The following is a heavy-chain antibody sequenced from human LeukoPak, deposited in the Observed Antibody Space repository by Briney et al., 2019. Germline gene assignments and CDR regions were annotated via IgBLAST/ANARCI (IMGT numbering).Heavy chain of an antibody. CDR2: IYYSGST. J-gene: IGHJ4*02. D-gene: IGHD3-22*01. CDR1: GGSISSYY. Sequence: SETLSLTXTVSGGSISSYYWSWLRQPQGKGLEWIGYIYYSGSTNYNPSLKSRVTISVDTSKNQLSLKLSSVTAADTAVYYCAADHSITMIGTLDYWGQGTLVTVSS. CDR3: AADHSITMIGTLDY. V-gene: IGHV4-59*01.